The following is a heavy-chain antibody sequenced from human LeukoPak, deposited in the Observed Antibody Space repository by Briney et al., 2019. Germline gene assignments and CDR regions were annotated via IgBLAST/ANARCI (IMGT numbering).Heavy chain of an antibody. J-gene: IGHJ3*01. CDR2: INPDGSGK. CDR1: GFTFSNYW. D-gene: IGHD2-8*01. CDR3: GAEAFNGGADAFDV. Sequence: GGSLRLSCAASGFTFSNYWMSWVRQAPGKGLEWVANINPDGSGKNYVDSVKGRFTISRDNAKNSLYLEMNSLRGEDTALYYCGAEAFNGGADAFDVWGHGTVVTVSS. V-gene: IGHV3-7*01.